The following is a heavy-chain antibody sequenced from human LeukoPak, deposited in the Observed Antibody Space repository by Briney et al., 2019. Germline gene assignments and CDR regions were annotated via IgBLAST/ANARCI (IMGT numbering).Heavy chain of an antibody. Sequence: SETLSLSCSVSGGSISSYYWSWVRQPAGKGLGWIGRIHSSGTTHYNPSFESRLTMSVDTPKNQFSLKLSSVTAADTAVYYCARAPPMGATYFDYWGQGTLVTVSS. CDR2: IHSSGTT. CDR3: ARAPPMGATYFDY. CDR1: GGSISSYY. V-gene: IGHV4-4*07. D-gene: IGHD1-26*01. J-gene: IGHJ4*02.